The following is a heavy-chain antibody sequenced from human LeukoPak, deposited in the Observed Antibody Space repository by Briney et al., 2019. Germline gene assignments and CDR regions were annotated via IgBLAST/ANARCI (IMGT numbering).Heavy chain of an antibody. V-gene: IGHV4-31*11. D-gene: IGHD5-12*01. J-gene: IGHJ4*02. Sequence: PSETLSLTCAVYGGSFSGYYWSWIRQHPGKGLEWIGYIYYSGSTYYNPSLKSRVTISVDTSKNQFSLRLSSVTAADTAVYYCARSVGVATIVPVHYYFDYWGQGTLVTVSS. CDR1: GGSFSGYY. CDR2: IYYSGST. CDR3: ARSVGVATIVPVHYYFDY.